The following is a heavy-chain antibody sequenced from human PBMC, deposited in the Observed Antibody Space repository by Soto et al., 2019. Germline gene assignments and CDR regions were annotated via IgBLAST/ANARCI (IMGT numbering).Heavy chain of an antibody. CDR1: GGTFSSYA. D-gene: IGHD3-22*01. CDR3: SRLSFDSSVYYYVPQGYWFDP. CDR2: IIPIFGTA. V-gene: IGHV1-69*13. J-gene: IGHJ5*02. Sequence: SVKVSCKASGGTFSSYAISWVRQAPGQGLEWMGGIIPIFGTANYAQKFQGRVTITADESTSTAYRELSSLRSVDTAVYYCSRLSFDSSVYYYVPQGYWFDPWGQGTLVTVSS.